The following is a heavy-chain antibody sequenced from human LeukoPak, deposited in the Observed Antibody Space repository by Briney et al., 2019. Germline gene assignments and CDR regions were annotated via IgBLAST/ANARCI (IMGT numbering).Heavy chain of an antibody. V-gene: IGHV3-33*01. CDR1: GYNFASYW. CDR2: IWYDGSNK. J-gene: IGHJ4*02. D-gene: IGHD1-26*01. Sequence: GESLKISCKGSGYNFASYWIGWVRQAPGKGLEWVAVIWYDGSNKYYADSVKGRFTISRDNSKNTLYLQMNSLRAEDTAGYYRARAFSVSYYVCDYWGQGTVVSVS. CDR3: ARAFSVSYYVCDY.